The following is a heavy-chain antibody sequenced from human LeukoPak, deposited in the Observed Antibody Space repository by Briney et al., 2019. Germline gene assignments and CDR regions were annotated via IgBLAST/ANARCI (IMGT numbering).Heavy chain of an antibody. CDR2: IYYRGSA. Sequence: PSETLSLTCTVSGGSISTYYWSWIRQPPGKGLEWIGYIYYRGSANYNPSLKSRLTISVDTSKNQLSLKLTSVTAADTAMYYCARAGDYYSSGSHLGYWGQGTLVTVSS. J-gene: IGHJ4*02. CDR3: ARAGDYYSSGSHLGY. V-gene: IGHV4-59*01. CDR1: GGSISTYY. D-gene: IGHD3-10*01.